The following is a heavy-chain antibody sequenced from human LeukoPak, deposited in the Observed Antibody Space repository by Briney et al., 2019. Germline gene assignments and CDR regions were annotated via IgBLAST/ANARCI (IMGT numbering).Heavy chain of an antibody. CDR2: IYTSGST. J-gene: IGHJ3*02. CDR1: GVSISSGSYY. Sequence: SQTLSLTCTVSGVSISSGSYYWSWIRQPAAKRLEWIGRIYTSGSTHYNPSLKSRVTISVDTSKNQFSLKLSSVTAADTAVYYCARDTVVISHDAFDIWGLGTMVTVSS. D-gene: IGHD3-22*01. CDR3: ARDTVVISHDAFDI. V-gene: IGHV4-61*02.